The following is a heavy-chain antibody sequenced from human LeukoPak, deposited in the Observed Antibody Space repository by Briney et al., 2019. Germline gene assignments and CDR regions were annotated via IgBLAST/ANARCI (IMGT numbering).Heavy chain of an antibody. CDR1: EFTFSSYE. D-gene: IGHD3-10*01. CDR2: ISSSGSTI. V-gene: IGHV3-48*03. J-gene: IGHJ4*02. CDR3: ARDSRASMVRGDH. Sequence: GGSLRLSCAASEFTFSSYEMNWVRQAPGKELEWVSYISSSGSTIYYADSVKGRFTISRDNAKNSLYLQMNSLRAEDTAVYYCARDSRASMVRGDHWGQGTLVTVSS.